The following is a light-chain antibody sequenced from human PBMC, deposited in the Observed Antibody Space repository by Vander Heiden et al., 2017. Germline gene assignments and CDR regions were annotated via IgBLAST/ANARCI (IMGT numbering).Light chain of an antibody. V-gene: IGKV1-39*01. CDR3: QESYSTPFT. Sequence: SPSSLYASVGDRVTITCRASQSIRRFLNWYQQKPGKDPKLLLYAASSLQSGVPSRFSGSESGTDFTLTISSLQPEDFATYYCQESYSTPFTFGQGTRLEIK. J-gene: IGKJ5*01. CDR2: AAS. CDR1: QSIRRF.